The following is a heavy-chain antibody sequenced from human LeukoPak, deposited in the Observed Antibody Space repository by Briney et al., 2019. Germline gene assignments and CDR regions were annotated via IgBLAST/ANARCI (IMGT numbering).Heavy chain of an antibody. CDR3: ARGLYGPPLDY. CDR2: INHSGST. CDR1: GGSFSGYY. D-gene: IGHD3-10*01. V-gene: IGHV4-34*01. Sequence: SETLSLTCAVYGGSFSGYYWSWIRQPPGKGLEWIGEINHSGSTNCNPSLKSRVTISVDTSKNQFSLKLSSVTAADTAVYYCARGLYGPPLDYWGQGTLVTVSS. J-gene: IGHJ4*02.